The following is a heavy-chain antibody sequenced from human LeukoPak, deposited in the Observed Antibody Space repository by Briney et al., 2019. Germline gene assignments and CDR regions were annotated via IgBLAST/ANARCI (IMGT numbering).Heavy chain of an antibody. CDR3: ANAGGGWFGELLRNWFDP. V-gene: IGHV4-4*02. CDR1: GGSISSSNW. Sequence: PSETLSLTCAVSGGSISSSNWWSWVRQPPGKGLEWIGEIYHSGSTNYNPSLKSRVTISVDKSKNQFSLKLSSVTAADTAVYYCANAGGGWFGELLRNWFDPWGQGTLVTVSS. J-gene: IGHJ5*02. CDR2: IYHSGST. D-gene: IGHD3-10*01.